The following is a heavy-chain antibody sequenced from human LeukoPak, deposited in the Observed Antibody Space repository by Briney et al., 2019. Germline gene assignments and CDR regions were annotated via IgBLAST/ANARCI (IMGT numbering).Heavy chain of an antibody. Sequence: GGSLRLPCAASGFTVSSNYMSWVRQAPGKGLEWVSVIYSGGSTYYADSVKGRFTISRDNSKNTLYLQMNSLRAEDTAVYYCARDGIEWELLPDYYYGMDVWGQGTTVTVS. D-gene: IGHD1-26*01. V-gene: IGHV3-66*01. J-gene: IGHJ6*02. CDR1: GFTVSSNY. CDR3: ARDGIEWELLPDYYYGMDV. CDR2: IYSGGST.